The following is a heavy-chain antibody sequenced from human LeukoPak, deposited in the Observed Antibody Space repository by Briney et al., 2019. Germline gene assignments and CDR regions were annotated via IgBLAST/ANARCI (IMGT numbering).Heavy chain of an antibody. CDR1: GYTFTSYY. CDR3: ASRNVRIGYCSSTSCPRDYYYHGMDV. J-gene: IGHJ6*02. D-gene: IGHD2-2*01. CDR2: INPSGGST. Sequence: GASVKVSCKASGYTFTSYYMHWVRQAPGQGLEWMGIINPSGGSTSYAQKFQGRVTMTRDTSTSTAYMELSSLRSEDTAVYYCASRNVRIGYCSSTSCPRDYYYHGMDVWGQGTTVTVSS. V-gene: IGHV1-46*01.